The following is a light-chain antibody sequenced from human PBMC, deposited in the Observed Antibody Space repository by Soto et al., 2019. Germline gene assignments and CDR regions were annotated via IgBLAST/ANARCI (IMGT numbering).Light chain of an antibody. CDR1: SSDVGTYNS. J-gene: IGLJ2*01. CDR3: SAYTSSTTLVV. V-gene: IGLV2-14*03. Sequence: QSALTQPASVSGSPGQSITISCTGTSSDVGTYNSVSWYQQHPGKAPKLMIYDVNNRPSGVSNRFSGSKSANTASLTISGLRPADVADYYCSAYTSSTTLVVFGGGTKLTVL. CDR2: DVN.